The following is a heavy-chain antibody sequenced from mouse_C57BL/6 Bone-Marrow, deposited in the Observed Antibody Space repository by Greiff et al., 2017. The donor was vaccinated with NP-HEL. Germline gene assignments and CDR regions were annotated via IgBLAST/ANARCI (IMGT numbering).Heavy chain of an antibody. J-gene: IGHJ2*01. CDR3: ARWPLKH. Sequence: QVQLQQSDAELVKPGASVRISCKVSGYTFTDHTILWLKQRPDQGLDWIGYIYPRDGSPTYNEKFKGKATLTADKSSSTAYIQLNSLVSEDSAGYFCARWPLKHWGQGTTRTVSS. CDR1: GYTFTDHT. CDR2: IYPRDGSP. V-gene: IGHV1-78*01.